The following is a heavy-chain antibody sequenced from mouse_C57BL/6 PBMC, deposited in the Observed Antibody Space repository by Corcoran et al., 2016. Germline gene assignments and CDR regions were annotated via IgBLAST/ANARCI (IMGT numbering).Heavy chain of an antibody. CDR3: ASHYYGSSYWYFDV. CDR2: INSYSGVP. V-gene: IGHV9-3*01. D-gene: IGHD1-1*01. J-gene: IGHJ1*03. Sequence: QIQLVQSGPELKKPGETVKISCKASGYTFTTYGMSWVKQAPGKGLKWMGWINSYSGVPTYADDFKGRFAFSLETSASTAYLQINNLKNEDTATYFCASHYYGSSYWYFDVCGTGTTVTVSS. CDR1: GYTFTTYG.